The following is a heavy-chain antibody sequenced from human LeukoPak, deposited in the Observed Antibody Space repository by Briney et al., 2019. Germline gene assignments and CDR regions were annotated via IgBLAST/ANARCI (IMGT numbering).Heavy chain of an antibody. CDR1: GFTFTNAW. V-gene: IGHV3-15*01. CDR2: IKSKEDGETT. D-gene: IGHD6-13*01. Sequence: GGSLRLSCAASGFTFTNAWMSWVRQAPGKGLEWIGRIKSKEDGETTDYAAPVKGRSTISRDDAKDTLYLQMNSLETEDTGVYYCTSLDRGGLADDYWGQRILVTVSS. CDR3: TSLDRGGLADDY. J-gene: IGHJ4*02.